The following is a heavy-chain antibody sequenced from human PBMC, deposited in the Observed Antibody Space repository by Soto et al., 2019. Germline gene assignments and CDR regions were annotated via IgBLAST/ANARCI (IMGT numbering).Heavy chain of an antibody. D-gene: IGHD1-1*01. J-gene: IGHJ5*02. Sequence: QVQLQQWGAGLLKPSETLSLTCAVYVDTFRGYYWSWIRQPPGKGLEWIGQINHSGSTNYEPSLKSRVTLSVDTSKNQYSLKLTSVTAADTAIYYCASTKWKGAWFDPWGQGTLVTVSS. CDR1: VDTFRGYY. V-gene: IGHV4-34*01. CDR2: INHSGST. CDR3: ASTKWKGAWFDP.